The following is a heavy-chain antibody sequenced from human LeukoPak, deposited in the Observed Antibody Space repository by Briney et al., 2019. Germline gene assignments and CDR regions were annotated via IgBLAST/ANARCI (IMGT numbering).Heavy chain of an antibody. V-gene: IGHV3-23*01. CDR3: AKERLHCSTTYCYMTNFDY. Sequence: GGSLRLSRAASGFTFSNYAMTWVRQALGKGLEWVAGISGGGTKTYYADSEKGRFTISRDNSKNRLYLLMNSLRAEDTAVYYCAKERLHCSTTYCYMTNFDYWGQGTLVTVSS. D-gene: IGHD2-2*01. CDR1: GFTFSNYA. J-gene: IGHJ4*02. CDR2: ISGGGTKT.